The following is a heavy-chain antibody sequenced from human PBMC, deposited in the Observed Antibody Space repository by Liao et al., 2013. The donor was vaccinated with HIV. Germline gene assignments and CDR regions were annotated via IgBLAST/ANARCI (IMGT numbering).Heavy chain of an antibody. CDR1: GGSISSATYY. Sequence: QVQLQESGPGLVKPSQTLSLTCTVSGGSISSATYYWSWIRQPAGKGLEWIGRIYTSGSTYYNPSLKSRVTISVDTSKNQFSLKLSSVTAADTAVYYCAREGLSMVRGVSPWGQGTLVTVSS. J-gene: IGHJ5*02. D-gene: IGHD3-10*01. CDR2: IYTSGST. V-gene: IGHV4-61*02. CDR3: AREGLSMVRGVSP.